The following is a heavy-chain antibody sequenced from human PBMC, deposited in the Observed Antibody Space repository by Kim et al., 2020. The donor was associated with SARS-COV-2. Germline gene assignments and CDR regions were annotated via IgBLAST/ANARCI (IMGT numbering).Heavy chain of an antibody. CDR2: ISSSGSTI. V-gene: IGHV3-48*03. Sequence: GGSLRLSCAASGFTFSSYEMNWVRQAPGKGLEWVSYISSSGSTIYYADSVKGRFTISRDNAKNSLYLQMNSLRAEDTAVYYCARVTVLLWFGEGGDAFDIWGQGTMVTVSS. CDR3: ARVTVLLWFGEGGDAFDI. CDR1: GFTFSSYE. J-gene: IGHJ3*02. D-gene: IGHD3-10*01.